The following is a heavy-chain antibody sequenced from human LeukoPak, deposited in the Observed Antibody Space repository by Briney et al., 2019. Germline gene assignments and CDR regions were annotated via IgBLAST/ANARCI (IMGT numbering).Heavy chain of an antibody. J-gene: IGHJ6*03. Sequence: GGSLRLSCAASGFTFSAYWMTWVRQAPGKGLEWLANINEGANVKFYVDSVKGRFTISRDNAKNSLYLQMNSLRAEDTAVYYCARDEFSRYSYGYYYYYMDVWGKGTTVTVSS. CDR1: GFTFSAYW. CDR3: ARDEFSRYSYGYYYYYMDV. CDR2: INEGANVK. D-gene: IGHD5-18*01. V-gene: IGHV3-7*01.